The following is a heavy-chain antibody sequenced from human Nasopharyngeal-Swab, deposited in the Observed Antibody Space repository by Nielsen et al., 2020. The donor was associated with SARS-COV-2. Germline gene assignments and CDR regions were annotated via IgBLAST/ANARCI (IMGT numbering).Heavy chain of an antibody. CDR2: INPSGGST. CDR1: GYTLTELS. D-gene: IGHD1-1*01. V-gene: IGHV1-46*01. Sequence: ASVKVSCKVSGYTLTELSMHWVRQAPGQGLEWMGRINPSGGSTSYAQKFQGRVTMTRDTSTSTVYMELSSLRSDDTAVYYCARGPFPNQLPHFDYWGQGTLVTVSS. CDR3: ARGPFPNQLPHFDY. J-gene: IGHJ4*02.